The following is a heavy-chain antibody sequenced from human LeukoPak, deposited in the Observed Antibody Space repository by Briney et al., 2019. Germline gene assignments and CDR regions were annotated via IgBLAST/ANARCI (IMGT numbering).Heavy chain of an antibody. CDR1: GYTFTGYY. D-gene: IGHD6-6*01. Sequence: ASVKVSCKASGYTFTGYYMHWVRQAPGQGLEWMGWINPNSGGTNYAQKFQGRATMTRDTSISTAYMELSRLRSDDTAVYYCARDLGSSPECDVWFDYWGQGTLVTVSS. CDR3: ARDLGSSPECDVWFDY. CDR2: INPNSGGT. V-gene: IGHV1-2*02. J-gene: IGHJ4*02.